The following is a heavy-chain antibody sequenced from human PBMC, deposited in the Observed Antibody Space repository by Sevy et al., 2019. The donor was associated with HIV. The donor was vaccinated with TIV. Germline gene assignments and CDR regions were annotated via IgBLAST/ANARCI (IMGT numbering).Heavy chain of an antibody. Sequence: GGSLRLSCAASGFTFSSYAMSWVRQAPGKGLEWVSGLSGNGGSTNYADSVKVRFALSRDNSKNTLYLQMNNLRAEDTAIYFCAKDRIWELGDAFDTWGQRTMVTVSS. V-gene: IGHV3-23*01. D-gene: IGHD1-7*01. CDR3: AKDRIWELGDAFDT. J-gene: IGHJ3*02. CDR2: LSGNGGST. CDR1: GFTFSSYA.